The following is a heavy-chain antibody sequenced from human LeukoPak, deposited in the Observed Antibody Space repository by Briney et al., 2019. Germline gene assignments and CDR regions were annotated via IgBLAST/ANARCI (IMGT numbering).Heavy chain of an antibody. CDR1: GFTFSSNW. CDR3: AVPRIGNYYGMDV. V-gene: IGHV3-74*01. Sequence: GGSLRLSCAASGFTFSSNWMHWVRQAPGKGLVWVSRINNDGSGAIYAGSVKGRFTISRDNAKNTLYLQMNSLRAEDTAVYYCAVPRIGNYYGMDVWGQGTTVTVSS. D-gene: IGHD3-10*01. J-gene: IGHJ6*02. CDR2: INNDGSGA.